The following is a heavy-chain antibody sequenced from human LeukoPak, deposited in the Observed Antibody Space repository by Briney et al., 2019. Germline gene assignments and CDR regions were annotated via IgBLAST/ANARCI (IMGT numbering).Heavy chain of an antibody. J-gene: IGHJ4*02. Sequence: SETLSLTCTVSGGSLSSYYWSWIRRPPGKGLEWIGHMYTSGSTNYNPSLKSRVTISVDTSKNQFSLKLSSVTAADTAVYYCARLGPTVTYGSDYWGQGTLVTVSS. CDR2: MYTSGST. D-gene: IGHD4-17*01. V-gene: IGHV4-4*08. CDR1: GGSLSSYY. CDR3: ARLGPTVTYGSDY.